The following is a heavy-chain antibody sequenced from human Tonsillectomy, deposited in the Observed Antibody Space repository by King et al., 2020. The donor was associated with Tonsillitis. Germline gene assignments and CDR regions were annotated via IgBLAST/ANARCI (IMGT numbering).Heavy chain of an antibody. CDR2: IYSGGST. Sequence: VQLVESGGGLVQPGGSLRLSCAASGFTVISNYMSWVRQAPGKGLGWLSVIYSGGSTYYAESVKGRFTISRDNSKNTLYLQMNSLRAEDTAVYYCARDPAAAGLFDYWGQGTLVTVSS. J-gene: IGHJ4*02. V-gene: IGHV3-66*01. CDR1: GFTVISNY. CDR3: ARDPAAAGLFDY. D-gene: IGHD6-13*01.